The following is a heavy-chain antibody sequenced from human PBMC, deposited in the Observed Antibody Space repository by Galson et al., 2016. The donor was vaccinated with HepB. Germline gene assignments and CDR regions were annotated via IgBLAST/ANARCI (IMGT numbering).Heavy chain of an antibody. D-gene: IGHD3-10*01. V-gene: IGHV5-51*01. CDR1: GYTFTSYW. Sequence: QSGAEVKKPGESLKISCKGSGYTFTSYWIAWVRQMPGKGLEWVGIIYPSDSDTRYSPSFQGQVTISADKSVSTAYLQWSGLKASDTAMYYCARQIPHYTGSGSALGLDVWGQGTTVTVS. J-gene: IGHJ6*02. CDR2: IYPSDSDT. CDR3: ARQIPHYTGSGSALGLDV.